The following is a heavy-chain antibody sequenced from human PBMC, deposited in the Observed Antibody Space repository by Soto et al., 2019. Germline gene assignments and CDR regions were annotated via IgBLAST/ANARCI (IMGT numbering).Heavy chain of an antibody. CDR2: IYTSGST. V-gene: IGHV4-4*07. D-gene: IGHD6-6*01. Sequence: SETLSLTCTVSGGSISSYYWSWIRQPAGKGLEWIGRIYTSGSTNYNPSLKSRVTMSVDTSKNQFSLKLSSVTAADTAVYYCARGLRIAARPRYYYGMDVWGQGTTVTVSS. CDR1: GGSISSYY. CDR3: ARGLRIAARPRYYYGMDV. J-gene: IGHJ6*02.